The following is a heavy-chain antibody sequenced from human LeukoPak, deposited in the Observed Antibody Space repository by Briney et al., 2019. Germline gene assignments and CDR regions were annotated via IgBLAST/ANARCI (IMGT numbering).Heavy chain of an antibody. CDR2: ISYDGSNK. J-gene: IGHJ4*02. Sequence: GGSLRLSCAASGFTFSSYSMNWVRQAPGKGLEWVAVISYDGSNKYYADSVKGRFTISRDNAKNSLYLQMNSLRAEDTAVYYCARAGDYMITFGGVIGSYYFDYWGQGTLVTVSS. CDR3: ARAGDYMITFGGVIGSYYFDY. D-gene: IGHD3-16*02. V-gene: IGHV3-30*03. CDR1: GFTFSSYS.